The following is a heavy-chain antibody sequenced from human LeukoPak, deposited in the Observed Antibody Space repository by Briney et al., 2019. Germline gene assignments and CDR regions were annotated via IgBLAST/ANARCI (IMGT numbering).Heavy chain of an antibody. V-gene: IGHV3-66*01. CDR1: GFTFSTYA. J-gene: IGHJ4*02. CDR2: IYSGGST. Sequence: GGSLRLSCAASGFTFSTYAMSWVRQAPGKGLEWVSVIYSGGSTYYADSVKGRFTISRDNAKNSLYLQMNSLRAEDTAVYYCARDLPRITMISHYWGQGTLVTVSS. D-gene: IGHD3-22*01. CDR3: ARDLPRITMISHY.